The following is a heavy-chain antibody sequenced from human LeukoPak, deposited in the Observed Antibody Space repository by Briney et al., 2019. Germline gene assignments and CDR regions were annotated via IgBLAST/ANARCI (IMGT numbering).Heavy chain of an antibody. CDR2: INHSGST. CDR1: GGSFSGYY. CDR3: ARGSTTLFDY. V-gene: IGHV4-34*01. Sequence: SETLSLTXAVYGGSFSGYYWSWIRQPPGKGLEWIGEINHSGSTNYNPSLKSRVTISVDTSKNQFSLKLSSVTAADTAVYYCARGSTTLFDYWGQGTLVTVSS. J-gene: IGHJ4*02. D-gene: IGHD1-26*01.